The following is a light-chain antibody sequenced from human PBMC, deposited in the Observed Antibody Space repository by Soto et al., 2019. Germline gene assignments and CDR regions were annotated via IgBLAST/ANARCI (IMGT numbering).Light chain of an antibody. CDR1: QSVTSDY. Sequence: DIVLTQSPGTLSLSPGDRATLSCRASQSVTSDYVAWYQHKPGQAPRLLIYGTSIRDTGIPDRFSGSGSGTDFTLAISRLEPDEFAVYHCQQYGSTPPTFGQGTKLEIK. CDR2: GTS. J-gene: IGKJ2*01. V-gene: IGKV3-20*01. CDR3: QQYGSTPPT.